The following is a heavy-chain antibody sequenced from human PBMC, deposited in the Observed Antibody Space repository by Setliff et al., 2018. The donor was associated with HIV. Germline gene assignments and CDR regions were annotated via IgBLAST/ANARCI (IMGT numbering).Heavy chain of an antibody. V-gene: IGHV5-51*01. Sequence: LQISCKDSGYTFSNYCIAWVRQMPGKGLEWMGIIYPGNSDTTYSPSFQGQVTISADKSISTAYLQWSSLKASDTAMYYCAKHLSPGSGWYSKARGMDVWGQGTTVTVSS. CDR1: GYTFSNYC. J-gene: IGHJ6*02. CDR3: AKHLSPGSGWYSKARGMDV. D-gene: IGHD6-19*01. CDR2: IYPGNSDT.